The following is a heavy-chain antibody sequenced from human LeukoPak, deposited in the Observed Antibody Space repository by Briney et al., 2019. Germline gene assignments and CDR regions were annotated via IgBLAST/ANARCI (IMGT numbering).Heavy chain of an antibody. J-gene: IGHJ4*02. D-gene: IGHD3-22*01. CDR2: INHSGST. Sequence: SVTLSLTCAVYGGSFSGYYWSWIRQPPGKGLEWIGEINHSGSTNYNPSLKSRVTISVDTSKNQFSLKLSSVTAADTAVYYCARGRNTMTYWGQGTLVTVSS. V-gene: IGHV4-34*01. CDR3: ARGRNTMTY. CDR1: GGSFSGYY.